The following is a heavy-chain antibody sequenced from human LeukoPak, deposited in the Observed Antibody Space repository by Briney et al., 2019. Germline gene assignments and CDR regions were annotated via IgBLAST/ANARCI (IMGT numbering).Heavy chain of an antibody. CDR1: GFTFSKYW. V-gene: IGHV3-7*01. CDR2: IKLDGSEK. Sequence: PGGSLRLSCAASGFTFSKYWMSWVRQAPGKGLEWVANIKLDGSEKYYMDSVKGRFTISRDNAKNSLYLQMNSLRAEDTAVHYCAREREDIVVVPAAMQYYYYMDVWGKGTTVTISS. D-gene: IGHD2-2*01. J-gene: IGHJ6*03. CDR3: AREREDIVVVPAAMQYYYYMDV.